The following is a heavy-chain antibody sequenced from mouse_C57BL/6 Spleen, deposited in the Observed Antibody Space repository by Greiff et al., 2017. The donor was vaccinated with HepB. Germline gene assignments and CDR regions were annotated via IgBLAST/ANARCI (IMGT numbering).Heavy chain of an antibody. J-gene: IGHJ4*01. CDR3: ARYYGSRPPYAMDY. CDR1: GYSFTGYY. CDR2: INPSTGGT. Sequence: EVQLQQSGPELVKPGASVKISCKASGYSFTGYYMNWVKQSPEKSLEWIGEINPSTGGTTYNQKFKAKATLTVDKSSSTAYMQLKSLTSEDSAVYYCARYYGSRPPYAMDYWGQGTSVTVSS. D-gene: IGHD1-1*01. V-gene: IGHV1-42*01.